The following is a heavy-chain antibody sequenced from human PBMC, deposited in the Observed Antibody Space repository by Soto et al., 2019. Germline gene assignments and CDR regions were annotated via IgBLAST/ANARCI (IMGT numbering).Heavy chain of an antibody. J-gene: IGHJ4*02. V-gene: IGHV4-34*01. Sequence: SETLSLTCAVYGGSFSSYYWSWIRQPPGKGLEWIGEINHSGSTNYNPSLKSRVTISVDTSKNQFSLKLSSVTAADTAVYYCARAAFGFWSGYWFDYWGQGTLVTVSS. CDR2: INHSGST. CDR3: ARAAFGFWSGYWFDY. CDR1: GGSFSSYY. D-gene: IGHD3-3*01.